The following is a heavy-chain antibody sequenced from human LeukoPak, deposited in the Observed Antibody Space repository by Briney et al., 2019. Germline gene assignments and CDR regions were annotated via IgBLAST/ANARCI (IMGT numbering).Heavy chain of an antibody. D-gene: IGHD3-22*01. CDR2: INHSGST. V-gene: IGHV4-34*01. J-gene: IGHJ5*02. CDR1: GGSFSGYY. Sequence: SETLSLTCAVYGGSFSGYYWSWIRQPPGKGLEWIGEINHSGSTNYSPSLKSRVTISVDTSKNQFSLKLSSVTAADSAVYYCARGRLGINYYDSSGYTSWGQGTLVTVSS. CDR3: ARGRLGINYYDSSGYTS.